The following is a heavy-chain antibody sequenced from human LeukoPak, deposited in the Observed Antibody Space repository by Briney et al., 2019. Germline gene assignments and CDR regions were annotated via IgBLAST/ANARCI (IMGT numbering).Heavy chain of an antibody. CDR2: ISYEGSSK. J-gene: IGHJ4*02. CDR1: GFTVSDSY. V-gene: IGHV3-30*18. CDR3: AKDSVFGIVGATSDY. D-gene: IGHD1-26*01. Sequence: PGGSLRLSCAASGFTVSDSYMTWVRQAPGKGLEWLAVISYEGSSKYYADAVKGRFTISRDNSKNTLYLQMNSLRDEDTAVYYCAKDSVFGIVGATSDYWGQGTLATVSS.